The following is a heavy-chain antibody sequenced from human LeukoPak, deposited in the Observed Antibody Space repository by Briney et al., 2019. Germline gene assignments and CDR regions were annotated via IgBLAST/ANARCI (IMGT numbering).Heavy chain of an antibody. V-gene: IGHV4-59*01. CDR1: GGSFSGYY. J-gene: IGHJ5*02. CDR2: IYYSGST. CDR3: ARAPLHSSNWFDP. D-gene: IGHD6-13*01. Sequence: SETLSLTCAVYGGSFSGYYWSWIRQPPGKGLEWIGYIYYSGSTNYNPSLKSRVTISVDTSKNQFSLKLSSVTAADTAVYYCARAPLHSSNWFDPWGQGTLVTVSS.